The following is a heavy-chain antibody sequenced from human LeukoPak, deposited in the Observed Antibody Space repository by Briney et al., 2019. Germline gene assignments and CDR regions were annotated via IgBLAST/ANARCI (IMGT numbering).Heavy chain of an antibody. D-gene: IGHD6-6*01. J-gene: IGHJ6*02. CDR3: AKSGTSSSSYYYYGMDV. V-gene: IGHV3-23*01. CDR2: SGSGGAT. Sequence: SGSGGATYYADSLKGRFTISGDNSKNTLYLQMNSLRAEDTAVYYCAKSGTSSSSYYYYGMDVWGQGTTVTVSS.